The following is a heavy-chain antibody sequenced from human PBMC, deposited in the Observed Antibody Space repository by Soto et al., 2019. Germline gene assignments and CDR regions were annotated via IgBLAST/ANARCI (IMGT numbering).Heavy chain of an antibody. D-gene: IGHD6-13*01. V-gene: IGHV1-18*01. CDR2: ISAYNGNT. Sequence: ASVKVSCKASGYTFTSYGISWVRQAPGQGLEWVGWISAYNGNTNYAQKLQGRVTITTDTSTSTAYMELRSLRSDDTAVYYCAREREYSSSFDYWGQGTLVTVSS. J-gene: IGHJ4*02. CDR3: AREREYSSSFDY. CDR1: GYTFTSYG.